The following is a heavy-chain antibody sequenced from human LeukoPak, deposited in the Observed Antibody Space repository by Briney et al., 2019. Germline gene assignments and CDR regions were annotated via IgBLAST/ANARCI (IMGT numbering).Heavy chain of an antibody. D-gene: IGHD2-15*01. CDR1: GGTFSSYA. J-gene: IGHJ5*02. CDR2: IIPILGIA. CDR3: ARIYCSGGSCYPPDNWFDP. Sequence: GASVKVSCKASGGTFSSYAISWVRQAPGQGLEWMGRIIPILGIANYAQKFQGRVTITADKSTSTAYMELSRLRSDDTAVYYCARIYCSGGSCYPPDNWFDPWGQGTLVTVSS. V-gene: IGHV1-69*04.